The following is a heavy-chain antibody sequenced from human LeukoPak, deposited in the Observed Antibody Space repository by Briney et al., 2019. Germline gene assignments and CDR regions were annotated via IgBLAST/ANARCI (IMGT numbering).Heavy chain of an antibody. CDR2: IKGDGSET. V-gene: IGHV3-7*05. D-gene: IGHD3-10*01. CDR3: ARIASGSYTDY. CDR1: GESLNDYY. J-gene: IGHJ4*02. Sequence: PSETLSLTCAVHGESLNDYYWSWVRQPPGKGLEWVANIKGDGSETYYVDSVKGRFTISGDNAKNSLYLQMNSLRAEDTAVYYCARIASGSYTDYWGQGTLVTVSS.